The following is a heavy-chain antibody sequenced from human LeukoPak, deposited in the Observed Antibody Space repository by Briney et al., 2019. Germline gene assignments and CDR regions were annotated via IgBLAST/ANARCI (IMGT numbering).Heavy chain of an antibody. Sequence: GGSLRLSCAASGFTFSDYYMSWIRQAPGKGLEWVSYISSSRSYTNYADSVKGRFTISRDNAKNSLYLQMNSLRAEDTAVYYCARASSGYHAFDIWGQGTMVTVSS. V-gene: IGHV3-11*06. CDR3: ARASSGYHAFDI. CDR1: GFTFSDYY. J-gene: IGHJ3*02. D-gene: IGHD6-19*01. CDR2: ISSSRSYT.